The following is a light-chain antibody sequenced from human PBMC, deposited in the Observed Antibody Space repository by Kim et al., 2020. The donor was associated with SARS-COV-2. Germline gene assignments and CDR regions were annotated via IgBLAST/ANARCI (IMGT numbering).Light chain of an antibody. V-gene: IGLV9-49*01. CDR1: RGYSNYR. Sequence: TCTLSRGYSNYRGDWYQQRPGKGPRCVRRVGTGGIVGSKGDGIPDRFSFLGSGLNRYLTIKNIQEEDEGDYHCGADHGSGSNFVYVFGTGTKVTVL. J-gene: IGLJ1*01. CDR2: VGTGGIVG. CDR3: GADHGSGSNFVYV.